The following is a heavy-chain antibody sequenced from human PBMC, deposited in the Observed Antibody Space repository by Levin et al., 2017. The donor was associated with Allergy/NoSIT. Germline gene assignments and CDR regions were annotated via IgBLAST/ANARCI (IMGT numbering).Heavy chain of an antibody. Sequence: GESLKISCAASGFTFSSYAMHWVRQAPGKGLEWVAVISYDGSNKYYADSVKGRFTISRDNSKNTLYLQMNSLRAEDTAVYYCARGRVGLVVRGVPGDWGQGTLVTVSS. J-gene: IGHJ4*02. CDR2: ISYDGSNK. D-gene: IGHD3-10*01. CDR3: ARGRVGLVVRGVPGD. CDR1: GFTFSSYA. V-gene: IGHV3-30-3*01.